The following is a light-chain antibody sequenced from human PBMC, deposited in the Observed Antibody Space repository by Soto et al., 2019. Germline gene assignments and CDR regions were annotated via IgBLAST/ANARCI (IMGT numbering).Light chain of an antibody. V-gene: IGKV1-13*02. CDR3: QQFLT. J-gene: IGKJ4*01. Sequence: AIQLTQSPSSLSASVGDIVTITCRASQGISSALAWYQQKPGKAPKLLIYDASSLESGVPSRFSGSGSGTDFTLTISSLQPEDFATYYCQQFLTFGGGTKVEIK. CDR1: QGISSA. CDR2: DAS.